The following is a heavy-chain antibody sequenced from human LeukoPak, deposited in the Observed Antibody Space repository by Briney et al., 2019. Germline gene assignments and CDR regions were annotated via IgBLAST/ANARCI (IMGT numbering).Heavy chain of an antibody. J-gene: IGHJ5*02. CDR3: ARAGIAAAGWFDP. V-gene: IGHV4-4*09. CDR1: GGSISSYY. CDR2: IYTSGST. Sequence: SETLSLTCTVSGGSISSYYWSWIRQPPGKGLEWIGYIYTSGSTNYNPSLKSRVTISVDTSKNQFSLKLSSVTAADTAVYYCARAGIAAAGWFDPWGQGILVTVSS. D-gene: IGHD6-13*01.